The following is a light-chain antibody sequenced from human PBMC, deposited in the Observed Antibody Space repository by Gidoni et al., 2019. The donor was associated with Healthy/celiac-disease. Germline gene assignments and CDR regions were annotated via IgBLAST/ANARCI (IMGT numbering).Light chain of an antibody. CDR1: QSISSY. CDR3: QQSYSTPWT. J-gene: IGKJ1*01. Sequence: DIHMTQSPSSLSASVGDRVTITCRASQSISSYLNWYQQKPGKAPKLLIYAASSLQSGVPSRFSGSGSGTDFTLTISSLQPEDFATYYCQQSYSTPWTFGRGTKVEIK. CDR2: AAS. V-gene: IGKV1-39*01.